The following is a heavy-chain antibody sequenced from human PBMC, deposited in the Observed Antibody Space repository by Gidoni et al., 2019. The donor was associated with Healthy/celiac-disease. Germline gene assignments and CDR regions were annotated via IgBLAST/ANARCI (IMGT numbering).Heavy chain of an antibody. CDR3: ARAGIVVVPAAMVVYDYYYYGMDV. J-gene: IGHJ6*02. D-gene: IGHD2-2*01. CDR1: GFTFSSYA. CDR2: ISGSGGST. V-gene: IGHV3-23*01. Sequence: EVQLLESGGGLVQPGGSLRLSCVASGFTFSSYAMSWVRQAPGKGLEGVSAISGSGGSTYYADSVKGRFTISRDNSKNTLYLQMNSLRAEDTAVYYCARAGIVVVPAAMVVYDYYYYGMDVWGQGTTVTVSS.